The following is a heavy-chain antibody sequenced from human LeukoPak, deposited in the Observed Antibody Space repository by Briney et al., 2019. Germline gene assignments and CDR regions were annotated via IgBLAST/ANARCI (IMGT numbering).Heavy chain of an antibody. CDR3: ARDCDGGCFDY. V-gene: IGHV4-59*11. J-gene: IGHJ4*02. CDR2: IYYSGST. Sequence: SETLSLTCTVSGGSISSHYWSWIRQPPGKGLEWIGYIYYSGSTNYNPSLKSRVTISVDTSKNQFSLKLSSVTAADTAVHYCARDCDGGCFDYWGQGTLVTVSS. CDR1: GGSISSHY.